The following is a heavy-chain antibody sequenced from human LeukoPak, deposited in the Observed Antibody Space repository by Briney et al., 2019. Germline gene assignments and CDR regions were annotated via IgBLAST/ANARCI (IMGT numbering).Heavy chain of an antibody. CDR3: TKDLDEDYGF. CDR1: GFTFSSYS. J-gene: IGHJ4*02. CDR2: ITGSGGTK. Sequence: GGSLRLSCAASGFTFSSYSMSWVRQAPGRGLEWVSAITGSGGTKYYADSVKGRFTISRDNSRNSLYLQMDSLRVEDTAFYYCTKDLDEDYGFWGQGTLVTVSS. V-gene: IGHV3-23*01.